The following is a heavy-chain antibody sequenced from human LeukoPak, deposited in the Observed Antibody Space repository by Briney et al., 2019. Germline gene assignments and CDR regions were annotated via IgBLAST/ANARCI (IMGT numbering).Heavy chain of an antibody. Sequence: SGPTLVNPTQTLTLTCTFSGFSISTRGVGVGWIRQPPGKALEWLSLIYWNDDKHYSPSLKSRLTITKDTSKNQVVLTMTNVDPVDTATYYCAHTKLVGGITMVRGVPYNWFDPWGQGTLVTVSS. CDR3: AHTKLVGGITMVRGVPYNWFDP. CDR1: GFSISTRGVG. CDR2: IYWNDDK. D-gene: IGHD3-10*01. J-gene: IGHJ5*02. V-gene: IGHV2-5*01.